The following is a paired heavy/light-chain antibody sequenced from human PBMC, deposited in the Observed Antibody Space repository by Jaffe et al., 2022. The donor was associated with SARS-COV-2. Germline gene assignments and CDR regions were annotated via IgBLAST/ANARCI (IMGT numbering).Light chain of an antibody. V-gene: IGLV1-44*01. CDR2: KNG. CDR1: SSNFGSNT. J-gene: IGLJ1*01. Sequence: QSVLTQPPSASGTPGQRVAISCSGSSSNFGSNTVNWYQQLPGTAPKLLIYKNGQRPSGVPDRFSGSKSGTSASLAISGLQSEDEADYYCAAWDDSLNGYVFGNGTKVTVL. CDR3: AAWDDSLNGYV.
Heavy chain of an antibody. CDR2: ISSSGST. J-gene: IGHJ4*02. D-gene: IGHD3-3*01. CDR3: ARSGHYDFSTLIDY. V-gene: IGHV4-31*03. Sequence: QVQLQESGPGLVKPSQTLSLTCTVSGDSIRSDGYYWSWIRQHPGKGLEWIGYISSSGSTYYNPSLKSRVTISVDTSKNQFSLKLSSMTAADTAVYYCARSGHYDFSTLIDYWGQGTLVTVSS. CDR1: GDSIRSDGYY.